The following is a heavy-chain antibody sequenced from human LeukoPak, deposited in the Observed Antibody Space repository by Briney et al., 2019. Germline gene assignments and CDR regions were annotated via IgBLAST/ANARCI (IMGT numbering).Heavy chain of an antibody. CDR3: ARTYGSGSPFDY. V-gene: IGHV1-2*04. CDR1: GYTFTSYD. J-gene: IGHJ4*02. D-gene: IGHD3-10*01. Sequence: ASVKVSCKASGYTFTSYDINWVRQAPGQGLEWMGWINPNSGGTNYAQKFQGWVTMTRDMSISTAYMELSRLRSDDTAVYYCARTYGSGSPFDYWGQGTLVTVSS. CDR2: INPNSGGT.